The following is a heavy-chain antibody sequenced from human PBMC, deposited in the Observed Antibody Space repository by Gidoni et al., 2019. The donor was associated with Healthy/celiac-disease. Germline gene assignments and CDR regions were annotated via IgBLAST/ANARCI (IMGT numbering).Heavy chain of an antibody. D-gene: IGHD6-6*01. Sequence: QVQLQESGPGLVKPSGTLSLTCAVSGGSISSSNWWSWVRQPPGKGLEWIGEIYHSGSTNYNPSLKSRVTISVDKSKNQFSLKLSSVTAADTAVYYCARVLAGGCDSSSSCPYYYYGMDVWGQGTTVTVSS. J-gene: IGHJ6*02. CDR1: GGSISSSNW. V-gene: IGHV4-4*02. CDR3: ARVLAGGCDSSSSCPYYYYGMDV. CDR2: IYHSGST.